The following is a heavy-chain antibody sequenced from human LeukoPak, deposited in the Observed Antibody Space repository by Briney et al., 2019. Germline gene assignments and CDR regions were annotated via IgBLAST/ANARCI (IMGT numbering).Heavy chain of an antibody. D-gene: IGHD5-12*01. CDR3: ARHLGGYDSGTDS. CDR2: IYPGDSDT. J-gene: IGHJ5*01. Sequence: GESPKISLYSSGNRFTNFWIDLVRQMPGKGLGWMGIIYPGDSDTRYSPSFQRQVTLSADKSISTAYLQWSSLKASDTAMIYGARHLGGYDSGTDSWGQETLVTVSS. V-gene: IGHV5-51*01. CDR1: GNRFTNFW.